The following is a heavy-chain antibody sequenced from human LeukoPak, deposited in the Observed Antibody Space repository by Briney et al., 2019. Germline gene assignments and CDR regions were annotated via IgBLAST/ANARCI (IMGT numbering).Heavy chain of an antibody. CDR3: AKGPGYCSSTSCPADY. Sequence: SAGSLRLSCAASGFTFSSYAMSWVRQAPGKGLEWVSAISGSAGNTYYADFVKGRFTISRDNSKNTLYLQMNSLRAEDTAVYYCAKGPGYCSSTSCPADYWGRGTLVTVSS. J-gene: IGHJ4*02. V-gene: IGHV3-23*01. CDR1: GFTFSSYA. D-gene: IGHD2-2*01. CDR2: ISGSAGNT.